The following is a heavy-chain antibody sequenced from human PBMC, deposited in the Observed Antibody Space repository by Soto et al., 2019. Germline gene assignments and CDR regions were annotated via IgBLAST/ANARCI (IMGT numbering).Heavy chain of an antibody. CDR2: ITGNGVRT. CDR3: AKEPSWYYFYGMDV. Sequence: EVQLVESGGALVQPGGSLRLSCAASGFNFDNYAMSWVRQAPGKGLEWVSGITGNGVRTYYADSVKGRFTVSRDNSKNTLFLQMNSLRAEDTALYYCAKEPSWYYFYGMDVWGQGTTVTVSS. V-gene: IGHV3-23*04. CDR1: GFNFDNYA. J-gene: IGHJ6*02. D-gene: IGHD6-13*01.